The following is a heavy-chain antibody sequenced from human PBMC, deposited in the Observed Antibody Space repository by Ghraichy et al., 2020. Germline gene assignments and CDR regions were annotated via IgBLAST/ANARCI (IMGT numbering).Heavy chain of an antibody. CDR3: AKYSYEPDDY. Sequence: GESLNISCAASGFTFSSYAMSWVRQAPGKGLEWVSTLSGSGGSTYYADSVKGRFTISRDNSKNTLYLQMNSLRAEDTAVYYCAKYSYEPDDYWGQGTLVTVSS. J-gene: IGHJ4*02. V-gene: IGHV3-23*01. D-gene: IGHD5-18*01. CDR2: LSGSGGST. CDR1: GFTFSSYA.